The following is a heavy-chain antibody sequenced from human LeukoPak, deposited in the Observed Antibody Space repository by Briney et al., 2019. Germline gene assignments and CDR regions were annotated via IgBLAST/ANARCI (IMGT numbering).Heavy chain of an antibody. CDR1: GYTLTELS. CDR2: FDPEDGET. CDR3: ATEWPNYYDSSGPYYYYYYGMDV. D-gene: IGHD3-22*01. V-gene: IGHV1-24*01. J-gene: IGHJ6*02. Sequence: ASVKVSCKVSGYTLTELSMHWVRQAPGKGLEWMGGFDPEDGETIYAQKFQGRVTMTEDTSTGTAYMELSSLRSEDTAVYYCATEWPNYYDSSGPYYYYYYGMDVWGQGTTVTVSS.